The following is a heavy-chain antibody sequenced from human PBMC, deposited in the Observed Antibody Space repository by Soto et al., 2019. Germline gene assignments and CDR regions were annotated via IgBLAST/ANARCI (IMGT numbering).Heavy chain of an antibody. D-gene: IGHD4-17*01. CDR1: GGTFSSYA. CDR2: IIPIFGTA. J-gene: IGHJ4*02. Sequence: QVQLVQSGAEVKKPGSSVKVSCKASGGTFSSYAISWVRQAPGQGLEWMGGIIPIFGTANYAQKFQGRVTITADESTSTAYTELSSLRSEDTAVYYCARDRDYGDYRSKTYYFDYWGQGTLVTVSS. V-gene: IGHV1-69*01. CDR3: ARDRDYGDYRSKTYYFDY.